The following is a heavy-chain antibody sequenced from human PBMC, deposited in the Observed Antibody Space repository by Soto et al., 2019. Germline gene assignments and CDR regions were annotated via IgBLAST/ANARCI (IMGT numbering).Heavy chain of an antibody. V-gene: IGHV4-39*01. D-gene: IGHD3-22*01. CDR2: IYYSGST. Sequence: SDTLSLTCTGPGVSISSSSYYWGWIRQPPGNGLEWIGSIYYSGSTYYNPSLKSRVTISVDTSKNQFSLKLSSVTAADTAVYYCARDYYDSSDYTTNWFDPWGQGTLVT. CDR3: ARDYYDSSDYTTNWFDP. J-gene: IGHJ5*02. CDR1: GVSISSSSYY.